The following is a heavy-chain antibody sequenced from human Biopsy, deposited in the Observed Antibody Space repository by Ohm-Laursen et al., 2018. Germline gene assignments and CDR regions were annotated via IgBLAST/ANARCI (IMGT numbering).Heavy chain of an antibody. J-gene: IGHJ4*02. CDR3: ARVFCTSTTCYGLLDN. CDR2: ISPYNDKT. Sequence: GSSVKVSCKVSGYTFTSYDISWVRQAPGQGLEWMGWISPYNDKTSYPPKLQDRVTMTADTSTNTAHMELRSLRSDDTAVYYCARVFCTSTTCYGLLDNWGQGTVVTVPS. V-gene: IGHV1-18*01. CDR1: GYTFTSYD. D-gene: IGHD2/OR15-2a*01.